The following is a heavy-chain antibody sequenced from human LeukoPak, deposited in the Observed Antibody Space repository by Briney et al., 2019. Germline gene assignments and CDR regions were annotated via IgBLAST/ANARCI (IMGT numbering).Heavy chain of an antibody. CDR1: GGSISSYY. D-gene: IGHD3-22*01. CDR3: ARVEYYDSSGYPYYYMDV. V-gene: IGHV4-59*01. CDR2: IYYSGST. J-gene: IGHJ6*03. Sequence: PSETLSLTCTVSGGSISSYYWSWIRQPPGKGLEWIGYIYYSGSTNYNPSPKSRVTISVDASKNQFSLKLSSVTAADTAVYYCARVEYYDSSGYPYYYMDVWGKGTTVTVSS.